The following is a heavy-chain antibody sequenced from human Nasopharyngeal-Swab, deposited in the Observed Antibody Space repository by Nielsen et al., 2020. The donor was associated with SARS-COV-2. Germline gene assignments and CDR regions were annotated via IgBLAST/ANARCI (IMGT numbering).Heavy chain of an antibody. V-gene: IGHV3-23*01. Sequence: WIRQPPGKGLEGVSAISGSGGSTYYADSVKGRFTISRDNSKNTLYLQMNSLRAEDTAVYYCASNPAGGYCSGGSCYGYYGMDVWGQGTTVTVSS. D-gene: IGHD2-15*01. CDR3: ASNPAGGYCSGGSCYGYYGMDV. J-gene: IGHJ6*02. CDR2: ISGSGGST.